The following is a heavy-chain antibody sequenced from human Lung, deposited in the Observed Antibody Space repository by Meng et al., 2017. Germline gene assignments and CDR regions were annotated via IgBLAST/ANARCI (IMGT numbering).Heavy chain of an antibody. Sequence: QVQLQESGPGLVKPSQTLSLTCTVSGGSISSGGYYWSWIRQYPGKGLEWIGYIYYSGSTYYNPSLRTRVTISLDTSKNQFSLKLSSVTAADTAVYYCVGTIDYYYAMAYWGQGTLVTVSS. CDR3: VGTIDYYYAMAY. J-gene: IGHJ4*02. CDR2: IYYSGST. D-gene: IGHD3-22*01. CDR1: GGSISSGGYY. V-gene: IGHV4-31*03.